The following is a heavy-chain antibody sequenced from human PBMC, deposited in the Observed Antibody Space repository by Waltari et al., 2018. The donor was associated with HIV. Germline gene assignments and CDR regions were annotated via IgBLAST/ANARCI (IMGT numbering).Heavy chain of an antibody. D-gene: IGHD3-16*01. CDR1: GFTFDDYA. Sequence: EVQLVESGGGLAQPGKSLRLSCTASGFTFDDYAMHWVRLPPGKGLVWVSGISWDTNTAVYSDSVKCRFSISRDNAKNSISLQMNSLRPEDSSFYYCAKPGGRWALSNWFDPWGHGTLVTVYS. CDR2: ISWDTNTA. CDR3: AKPGGRWALSNWFDP. J-gene: IGHJ5*02. V-gene: IGHV3-9*01.